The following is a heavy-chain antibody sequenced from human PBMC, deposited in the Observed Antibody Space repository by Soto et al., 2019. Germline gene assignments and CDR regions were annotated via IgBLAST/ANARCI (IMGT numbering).Heavy chain of an antibody. CDR3: XKDSYGSGTHYFYGMDV. CDR1: GFSFSSYA. Sequence: GGSLRLSCADSGFSFSSYAMSWVRQAPGKGLEWVSCMSAGGESTFHADSVKGRFTISRDNSKNTLYLQMNSLRAEDTAVYYCXKDSYGSGTHYFYGMDVRGQGTTVTVSS. V-gene: IGHV3-23*01. CDR2: MSAGGEST. D-gene: IGHD3-10*01. J-gene: IGHJ6*02.